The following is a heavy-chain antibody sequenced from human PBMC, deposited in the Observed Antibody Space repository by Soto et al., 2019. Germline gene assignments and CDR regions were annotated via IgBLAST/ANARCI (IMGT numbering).Heavy chain of an antibody. CDR3: ASQYCSGGSCYLYFDY. J-gene: IGHJ4*02. D-gene: IGHD2-15*01. CDR2: IIPIFGTA. Sequence: SVKVSCKASGGTFSSYAISWVRQAPGQGLEWMGGIIPIFGTANYAQKFQGRVTITADESTSTAYMELSSLRSEDTAVYYCASQYCSGGSCYLYFDYWGQGTLVTVSS. CDR1: GGTFSSYA. V-gene: IGHV1-69*13.